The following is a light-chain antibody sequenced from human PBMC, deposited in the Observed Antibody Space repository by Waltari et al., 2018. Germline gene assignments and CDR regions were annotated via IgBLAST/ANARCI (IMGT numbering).Light chain of an antibody. V-gene: IGKV3-11*01. CDR3: QQRRNWPLT. CDR2: EAS. CDR1: QSVGTY. Sequence: EIVLTQSPAILSFSPGERATLPCRACQSVGTYLAWYQQRPGQSPRLLIYEASNRATGIPARFTGSGSETDFTLTISSLQPEDFAVYYCQQRRNWPLTFGGGTRVQI. J-gene: IGKJ4*02.